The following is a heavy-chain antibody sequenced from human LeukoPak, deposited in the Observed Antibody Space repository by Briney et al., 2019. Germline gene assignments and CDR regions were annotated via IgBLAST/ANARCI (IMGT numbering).Heavy chain of an antibody. CDR1: GDSISSGDYY. CDR3: ARGRSGSSSGWPKRYYFDY. J-gene: IGHJ4*02. V-gene: IGHV4-61*02. CDR2: ISSSGST. Sequence: SETLSLTCTVSGDSISSGDYYWSWIRQPAGKVLEWIGRISSSGSTNYNPSLKSRVTISADTSRNHFSLNLSSVTAADTAVYYCARGRSGSSSGWPKRYYFDYWGQGTLVTVSS. D-gene: IGHD6-19*01.